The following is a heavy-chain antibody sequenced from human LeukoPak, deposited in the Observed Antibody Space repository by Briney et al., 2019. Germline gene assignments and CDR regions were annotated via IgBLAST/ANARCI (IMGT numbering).Heavy chain of an antibody. CDR1: GYSFTTYW. CDR3: ARDSVEDGYDSSGYYTDY. D-gene: IGHD3-22*01. V-gene: IGHV5-10-1*01. CDR2: IDPSDSYT. J-gene: IGHJ4*02. Sequence: GESLRISCKGSGYSFTTYWIIWVRQVAGKGLQWMGRIDPSDSYTNYSPSVQGHVTISTDKSINTAYLQWSSLRSEDTAVYYCARDSVEDGYDSSGYYTDYWGQGTLVTVSS.